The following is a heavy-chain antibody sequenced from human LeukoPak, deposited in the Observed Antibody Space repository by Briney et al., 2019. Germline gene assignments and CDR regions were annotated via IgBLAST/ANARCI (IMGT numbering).Heavy chain of an antibody. CDR3: ANVHCTISGCFAGVGPSDD. J-gene: IGHJ4*02. V-gene: IGHV3-23*01. CDR1: GFTFSSYS. Sequence: QPGGTLRLSCAASGFTFSSYSMNWVRQAPGKGLEWVSAISGSGGSTYYADSVKGRFTISRDNSKNTLYLQMNSLRAEDTAVYYCANVHCTISGCFAGVGPSDDWGQGTLVTVSS. CDR2: ISGSGGST. D-gene: IGHD2-2*01.